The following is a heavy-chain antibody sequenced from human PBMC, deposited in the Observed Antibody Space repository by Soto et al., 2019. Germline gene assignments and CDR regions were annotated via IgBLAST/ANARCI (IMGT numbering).Heavy chain of an antibody. CDR2: ISSSGNTI. J-gene: IGHJ4*02. Sequence: GGSLRLSCAASGFTFSSYSMNWVRQAPGKGLEWVSYISSSGNTIYYVDSVKGRFTISRDNAKNSLYLQMNSLRDEDTAVYYCATTLKNYGDYRIFDYWGQGT. D-gene: IGHD4-17*01. CDR3: ATTLKNYGDYRIFDY. V-gene: IGHV3-48*02. CDR1: GFTFSSYS.